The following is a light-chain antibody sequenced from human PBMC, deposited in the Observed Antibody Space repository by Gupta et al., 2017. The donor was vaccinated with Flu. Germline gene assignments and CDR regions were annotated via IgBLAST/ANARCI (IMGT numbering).Light chain of an antibody. CDR3: LQDYECPHT. J-gene: IGKJ4*01. CDR2: AAS. Sequence: AIKMTQPPSSLSASVGDRVTITCRASQGIRNELGWYQQKPGKAPRLLIYAASSLQSGIPSRFSGSVSGTDFTLTISSLQSEDFATYYCLQDYECPHTFGGGTKVEIK. V-gene: IGKV1-6*01. CDR1: QGIRNE.